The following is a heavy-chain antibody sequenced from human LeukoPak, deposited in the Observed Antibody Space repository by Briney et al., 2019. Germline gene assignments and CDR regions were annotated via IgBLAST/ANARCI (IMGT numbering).Heavy chain of an antibody. Sequence: PGGSLRLSCAASGFTVSTNYMSWVRQAPGKGLEWVGRIKSKTDGGTTDYAAPVKGRFTISRDDSKNTLYLQMNSLKTEDTAVYYCTTWSYSYAFDIWGQGTMVTVSS. CDR3: TTWSYSYAFDI. D-gene: IGHD3-10*01. V-gene: IGHV3-15*01. CDR2: IKSKTDGGTT. CDR1: GFTVSTNY. J-gene: IGHJ3*02.